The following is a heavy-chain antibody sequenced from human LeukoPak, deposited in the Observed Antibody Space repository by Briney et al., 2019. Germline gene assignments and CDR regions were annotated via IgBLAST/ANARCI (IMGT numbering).Heavy chain of an antibody. Sequence: ASVKVSCKASGYTFTGYYMHWVRQAPRQGLEWMGWINPNSGGTNYAQKFQGRVTMTRDTSISTAYMELSRLRSDDTAVYYCARSYYDSSGYYYFRGNYGMDVWGQGTTVTVSS. CDR2: INPNSGGT. CDR3: ARSYYDSSGYYYFRGNYGMDV. CDR1: GYTFTGYY. J-gene: IGHJ6*02. D-gene: IGHD3-22*01. V-gene: IGHV1-2*02.